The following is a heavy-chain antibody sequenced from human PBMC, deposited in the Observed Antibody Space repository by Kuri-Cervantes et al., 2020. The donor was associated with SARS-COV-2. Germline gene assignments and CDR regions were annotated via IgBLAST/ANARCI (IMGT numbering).Heavy chain of an antibody. D-gene: IGHD3-22*01. Sequence: GGSLRLSCAASGFSFSSYNMNWVRQAPGKGLEWVSSISYSSFYIYYADSVKGRFTISRDNAKNSLYLEMNSLRDEDTAVYYCARDGPRGFYYDSSGYSDWFDPWGQGTLVTVSS. CDR2: ISYSSFYI. CDR1: GFSFSSYN. J-gene: IGHJ5*02. CDR3: ARDGPRGFYYDSSGYSDWFDP. V-gene: IGHV3-21*01.